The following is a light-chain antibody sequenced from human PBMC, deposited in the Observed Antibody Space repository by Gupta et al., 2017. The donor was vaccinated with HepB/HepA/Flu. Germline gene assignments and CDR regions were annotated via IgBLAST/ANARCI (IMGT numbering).Light chain of an antibody. CDR1: ALPKQY. J-gene: IGLJ2*01. V-gene: IGLV3-25*03. CDR2: KDN. Sequence: SYELTQAPSVSVSPGQTARITCSGDALPKQYASWYQQKPGQAPVLVICKDNERPSGIPERFSGSSSGTTTTLTINGVQAEDEADYSCKSVNSIATYVVFGGGTKLTVL. CDR3: KSVNSIATYVV.